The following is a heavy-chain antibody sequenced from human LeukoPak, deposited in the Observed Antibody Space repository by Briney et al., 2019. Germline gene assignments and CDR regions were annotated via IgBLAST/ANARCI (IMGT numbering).Heavy chain of an antibody. V-gene: IGHV1-8*01. Sequence: ASVKVSCKASGYTFTSYDINWVRQATGQGLEWMGWMNPNSGNTGYAQKFQGRVTMTRDTSTSTVYMELSSLRSEDTAVYYCAREKGGMTTVTFDYWGQGTLITVSS. CDR3: AREKGGMTTVTFDY. D-gene: IGHD4-17*01. J-gene: IGHJ4*02. CDR1: GYTFTSYD. CDR2: MNPNSGNT.